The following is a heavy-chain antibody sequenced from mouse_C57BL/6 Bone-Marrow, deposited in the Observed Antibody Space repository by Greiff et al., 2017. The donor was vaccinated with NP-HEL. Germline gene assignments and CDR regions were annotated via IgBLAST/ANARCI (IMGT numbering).Heavy chain of an antibody. CDR3: ARSPLYYYGSLAY. V-gene: IGHV1-52*01. Sequence: VQLQQPGAELVRPGSSVKLSCKASGYTFTSYWMHWVKQRPIQGLEWIGNIDPSDSETHYNQKFKDKATLTVDKSSSTAYMQLSSLTSEDSAVYYCARSPLYYYGSLAYWGQGTLVTVSA. CDR1: GYTFTSYW. D-gene: IGHD1-1*01. CDR2: IDPSDSET. J-gene: IGHJ3*01.